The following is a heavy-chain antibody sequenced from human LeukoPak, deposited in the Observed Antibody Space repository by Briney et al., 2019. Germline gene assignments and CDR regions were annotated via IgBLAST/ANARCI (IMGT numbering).Heavy chain of an antibody. J-gene: IGHJ6*02. CDR2: INPNSGNT. D-gene: IGHD2-2*01. CDR3: ARGYCSSTSCPYYYGMDV. V-gene: IGHV1-8*02. CDR1: GYTFTGYY. Sequence: GASVKVSCKASGYTFTGYYMHWVRQAPGQGLEWMGWINPNSGNTGYAQKFQGRVTMTRNTSISTAYMELSSLRSEDTAVYYCARGYCSSTSCPYYYGMDVWGQGATVTVSS.